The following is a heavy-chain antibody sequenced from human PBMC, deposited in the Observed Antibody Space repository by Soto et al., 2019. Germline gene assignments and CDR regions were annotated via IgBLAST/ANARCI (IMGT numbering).Heavy chain of an antibody. Sequence: QVQLQESGPGLVKPSETLSLTCTVSGGSISDYYWSWFRQAPGKGLDWIGYVYYSGSTNYNPSLQSRSTTSVDTSKNQFTLKLSSVTAADTAVYYCARQAIDWGQGTLVTVSS. J-gene: IGHJ4*02. CDR2: VYYSGST. CDR1: GGSISDYY. V-gene: IGHV4-59*08. CDR3: ARQAID.